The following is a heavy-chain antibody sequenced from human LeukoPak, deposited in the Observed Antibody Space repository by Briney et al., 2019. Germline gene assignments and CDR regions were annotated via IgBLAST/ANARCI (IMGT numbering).Heavy chain of an antibody. V-gene: IGHV4-39*01. CDR1: GGSISSSSYY. CDR2: IYYSGST. D-gene: IGHD6-19*01. J-gene: IGHJ4*02. CDR3: ARLSGGIAVAGTIFDY. Sequence: SGTLSLTCTVSGGSISSSSYYWGWIRQPPGKGLEWIGSIYYSGSTYYNPSLKSRVTISVDTSKNQFSLKLSSVTAADTAVYYCARLSGGIAVAGTIFDYWGQGTLVTVSS.